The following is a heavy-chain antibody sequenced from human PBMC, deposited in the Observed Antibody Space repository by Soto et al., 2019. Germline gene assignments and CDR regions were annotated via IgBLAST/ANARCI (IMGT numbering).Heavy chain of an antibody. CDR3: AAVNYVSGSYSYYYYMDV. Sequence: SVKVSCKASGFTFTSSAMQWVRQARGQRLEWIGWIVVGSGNTNYAQKFQERVTITRDMSTSTAYMELSSLRSEDTAVYYCAAVNYVSGSYSYYYYMDVWGKGTTVTVAS. CDR1: GFTFTSSA. CDR2: IVVGSGNT. J-gene: IGHJ6*03. V-gene: IGHV1-58*02. D-gene: IGHD3-10*01.